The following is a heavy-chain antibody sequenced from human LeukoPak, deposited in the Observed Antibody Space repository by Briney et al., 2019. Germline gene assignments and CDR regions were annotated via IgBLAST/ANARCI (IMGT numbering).Heavy chain of an antibody. V-gene: IGHV4-4*07. CDR3: ARGRYCSADICSGGDAFGI. J-gene: IGHJ3*02. CDR2: IYTRGST. Sequence: PSETLSLTCTVPGGSINNYYWSWIRQPAGKGLEWIGRIYTRGSTNCNPSLKSRVTMSVDTSKNQFSLKLSSVTAADTAVYCARGRYCSADICSGGDAFGIWGQGTMVSVSS. CDR1: GGSINNYY. D-gene: IGHD2-15*01.